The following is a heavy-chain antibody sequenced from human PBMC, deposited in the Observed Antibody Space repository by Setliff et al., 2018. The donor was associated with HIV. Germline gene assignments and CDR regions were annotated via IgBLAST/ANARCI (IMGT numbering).Heavy chain of an antibody. V-gene: IGHV4-38-2*01. Sequence: ASETLSLTCGVSGYSISSGYYWDWIRQPPGKGLEWIATIYQSGGTYYNPSLKSRVTISLDKSKNHFSLELRSVTAADTAVYYCARVITMVWTTFDPWGQGTLVTVSS. J-gene: IGHJ5*02. CDR1: GYSISSGYY. D-gene: IGHD3-10*01. CDR3: ARVITMVWTTFDP. CDR2: IYQSGGT.